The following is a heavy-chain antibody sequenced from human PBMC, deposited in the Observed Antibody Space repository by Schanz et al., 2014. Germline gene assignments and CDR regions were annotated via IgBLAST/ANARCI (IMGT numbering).Heavy chain of an antibody. D-gene: IGHD5-12*01. CDR2: VYMSAAST. CDR1: GFTAISNY. J-gene: IGHJ3*01. V-gene: IGHV3-53*01. CDR3: ARDEGRDGYNLAFDV. Sequence: EVQLVESGGGLIQPGGSWRLSCAVSGFTAISNYLVWARQAPGKGLEWVSTVYMSAASTRYADSVKGRFIISRDSSKNTLFLQMNSLRPEDTALYFCARDEGRDGYNLAFDVWGQGTLVTVSS.